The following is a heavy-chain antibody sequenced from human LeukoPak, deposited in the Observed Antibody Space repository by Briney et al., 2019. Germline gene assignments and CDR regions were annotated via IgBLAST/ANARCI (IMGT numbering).Heavy chain of an antibody. D-gene: IGHD3-10*01. J-gene: IGHJ4*02. V-gene: IGHV3-30*04. CDR2: ISHDGRNK. CDR3: SFYLSLFIMVRGDLDY. CDR1: GFTFSSYA. Sequence: PGRSLTLSCAASGFTFSSYAMHWLRQAPGKGLEWVAVISHDGRNKYYADSVKGRFTISRDNAKNTLYVQMNSLRAEDTAVYYCSFYLSLFIMVRGDLDYGGQGTLVTVSS.